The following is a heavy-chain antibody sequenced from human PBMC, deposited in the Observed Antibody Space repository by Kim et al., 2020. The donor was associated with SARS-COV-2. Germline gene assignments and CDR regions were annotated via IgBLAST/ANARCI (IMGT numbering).Heavy chain of an antibody. CDR3: ARGPGGIGSLFRAVWRFDP. CDR2: INHSGST. CDR1: GGSFSGYY. D-gene: IGHD3-10*02. J-gene: IGHJ5*02. V-gene: IGHV4-34*01. Sequence: SETLSLTCAVYGGSFSGYYWSWIRQPPGKGLEWIGEINHSGSTNYNPSLKSRVTISVDTSKNQFSLKLSSVTAADTAVYYCARGPGGIGSLFRAVWRFDP.